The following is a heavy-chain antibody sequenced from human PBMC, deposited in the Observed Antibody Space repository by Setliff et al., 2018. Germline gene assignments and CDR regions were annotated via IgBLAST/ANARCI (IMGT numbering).Heavy chain of an antibody. Sequence: ASVKVSCKASGHTFTSYFMQWVRQAPGQGLEWMGMINPSGGYTIYAQKFQGRVTMTEDTSTDTAYMELSRLRSEDTAVYYCATNSGGNTIDAFDIWGQGTMVTVS. CDR3: ATNSGGNTIDAFDI. J-gene: IGHJ3*02. CDR2: INPSGGYT. V-gene: IGHV1-46*01. D-gene: IGHD2-15*01. CDR1: GHTFTSYF.